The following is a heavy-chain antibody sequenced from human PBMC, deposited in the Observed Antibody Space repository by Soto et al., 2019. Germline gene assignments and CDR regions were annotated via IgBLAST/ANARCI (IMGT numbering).Heavy chain of an antibody. D-gene: IGHD3-10*01. CDR1: GFTFSSYS. J-gene: IGHJ6*02. CDR2: ISSSSSYI. V-gene: IGHV3-21*01. Sequence: EVQLVESGGRLVKPGGSLRLSCAASGFTFSSYSMNWVRQAPGKGLEWVSSISSSSSYIYYADSVKGRFTISRDNAKNSLYLQMNSLRAEDTAVYYCARDVPSVRGVLNVWGQGTTVTVSS. CDR3: ARDVPSVRGVLNV.